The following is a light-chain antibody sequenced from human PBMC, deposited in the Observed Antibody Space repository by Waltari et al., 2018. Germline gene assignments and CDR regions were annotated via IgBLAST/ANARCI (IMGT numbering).Light chain of an antibody. J-gene: IGKJ2*01. CDR3: QQSYSTPDT. CDR2: AAS. V-gene: IGKV1-39*01. Sequence: DIRMTQSPSSLSASVGDRVTITCRASQSISSYLNWYQQKPGKAPKLLIYAASSLQSGVPSRFSGSGSGTDFTLTISSLQPEDFATYYCQQSYSTPDTFGQGTKLEIK. CDR1: QSISSY.